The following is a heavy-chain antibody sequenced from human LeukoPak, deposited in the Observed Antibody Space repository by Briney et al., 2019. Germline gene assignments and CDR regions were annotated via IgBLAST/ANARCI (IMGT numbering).Heavy chain of an antibody. D-gene: IGHD3-22*01. Sequence: PGGSLRLSCAASGFTVSSNYMSWVRQAPGKGLEWVSVIYSGGSTYYADSVKGRFTISRDDSKNSLYLQMNSLRAEDTAVYYCLGYYDSSGYYPDYWGQGTLVTVSS. CDR1: GFTVSSNY. V-gene: IGHV3-53*01. J-gene: IGHJ4*02. CDR2: IYSGGST. CDR3: LGYYDSSGYYPDY.